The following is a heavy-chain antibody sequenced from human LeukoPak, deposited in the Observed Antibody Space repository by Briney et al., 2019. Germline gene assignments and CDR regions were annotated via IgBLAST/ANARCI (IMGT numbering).Heavy chain of an antibody. D-gene: IGHD3-10*01. V-gene: IGHV4-59*01. CDR1: GGSITDYY. Sequence: SETLSLTCTVSGGSITDYYWGWIRQPPGKGLEWIGYDYYSGSSNYHPSLKSRVTISVDTSKNQFSLKMSSVTAEDTAGYYCAKEDGMVRGEVYWGQGTLVTVSS. CDR3: AKEDGMVRGEVY. J-gene: IGHJ4*02. CDR2: DYYSGSS.